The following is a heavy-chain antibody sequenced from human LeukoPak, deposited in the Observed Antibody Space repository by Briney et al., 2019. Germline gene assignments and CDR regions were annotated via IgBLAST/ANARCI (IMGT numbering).Heavy chain of an antibody. V-gene: IGHV4-4*02. Sequence: SGTLSLTCAVSGGSISSSNWWSWVRQPPGKGLEWIGEIYHSGSTNYNPSLKSRVTISVDKSKNQFSLKLSSMTAADTAVYYCAGTAMAQPMYYYYYMDVWGKGTTVTVSS. CDR3: AGTAMAQPMYYYYYMDV. CDR2: IYHSGST. J-gene: IGHJ6*03. D-gene: IGHD5-18*01. CDR1: GGSISSSNW.